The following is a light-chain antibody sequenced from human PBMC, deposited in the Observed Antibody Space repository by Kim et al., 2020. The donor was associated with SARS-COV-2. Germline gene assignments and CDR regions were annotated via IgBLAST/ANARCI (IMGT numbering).Light chain of an antibody. CDR2: EVT. CDR3: TSHANNNYV. V-gene: IGLV2-8*01. Sequence: LTQPPSASGSPGQSVTISCSGTSSDFGPYNYVSWYQQHPGKAPKLMIYEVTKRPSGVPDRFSGSKSGNTASLTVSGLQAEDEADYYCTSHANNNYVFGTGTKVTVL. CDR1: SSDFGPYNY. J-gene: IGLJ1*01.